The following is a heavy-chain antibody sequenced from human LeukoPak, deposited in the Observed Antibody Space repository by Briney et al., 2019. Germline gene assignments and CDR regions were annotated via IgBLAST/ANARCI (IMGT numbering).Heavy chain of an antibody. CDR2: TNPDSGGT. Sequence: ASVKVSCKTSGFSFTGYYLQWVRQAPGQGLEWMGRTNPDSGGTNYAQKFQGRVTMTRDTSINTAYLDLKSLRSDDTAVYYCARGGRGDAYSDYWGQGTLVIVSS. CDR3: ARGGRGDAYSDY. V-gene: IGHV1-2*06. CDR1: GFSFTGYY. D-gene: IGHD5-24*01. J-gene: IGHJ4*02.